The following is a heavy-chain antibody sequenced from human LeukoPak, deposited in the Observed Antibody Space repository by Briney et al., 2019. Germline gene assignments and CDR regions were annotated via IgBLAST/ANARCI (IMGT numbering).Heavy chain of an antibody. CDR3: ARAETRITMVRGVIVY. J-gene: IGHJ4*02. CDR1: GSTFSSYA. D-gene: IGHD3-10*01. CDR2: ISSNGGST. Sequence: GGSLRLSCAASGSTFSSYAMHWVRQAPGKGLEYVSAISSNGGSTYYANSVKGRFTISRDNSKNTLYLQMGSLRAEDMAVYYCARAETRITMVRGVIVYWGQGTLVTVSS. V-gene: IGHV3-64*01.